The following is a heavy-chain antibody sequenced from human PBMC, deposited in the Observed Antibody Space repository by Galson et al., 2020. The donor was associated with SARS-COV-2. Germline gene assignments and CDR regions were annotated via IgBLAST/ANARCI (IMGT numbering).Heavy chain of an antibody. CDR3: ATGSAAAGKVLGLFDP. Sequence: ATVKVSCKVSGYTLTELSMHWVRQAPGKGLEWMGGFDPEDGETIYAQKFQGRVTMTEDTSTDTAYMELSSLRSEDTAVYYCATGSAAAGKVLGLFDPWGQGTLVTVSS. CDR1: GYTLTELS. J-gene: IGHJ5*02. CDR2: FDPEDGET. D-gene: IGHD6-13*01. V-gene: IGHV1-24*01.